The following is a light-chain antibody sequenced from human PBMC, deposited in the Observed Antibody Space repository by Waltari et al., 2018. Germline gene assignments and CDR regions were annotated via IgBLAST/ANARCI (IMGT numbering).Light chain of an antibody. CDR3: QQRHDWPLN. CDR2: DAS. J-gene: IGKJ4*01. Sequence: EILLTQSPVTLSVSPGERATLPCKASQSVRSYLAWYQQKPGQAPRLLIYDASNRASGIPARCSGSESGTDFTLTISNVGPKDFAVYYCQQRHDWPLNFGGGTKLEIK. V-gene: IGKV3-11*01. CDR1: QSVRSY.